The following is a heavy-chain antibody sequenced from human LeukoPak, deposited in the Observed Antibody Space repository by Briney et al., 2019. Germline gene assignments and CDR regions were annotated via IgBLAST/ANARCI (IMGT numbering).Heavy chain of an antibody. D-gene: IGHD3-22*01. CDR1: GFTFSSYW. J-gene: IGHJ4*02. CDR2: IKQDGSEK. V-gene: IGHV3-7*01. CDR3: ARIYYDSSGFDYFDY. Sequence: GGSLRLSCAASGFTFSSYWMSWVRQAPGKGLEWVANIKQDGSEKYYVDSVKGRFTIYRDNAENSLYLQMNSLRSEDTAVYYCARIYYDSSGFDYFDYWGQGTLVTVSS.